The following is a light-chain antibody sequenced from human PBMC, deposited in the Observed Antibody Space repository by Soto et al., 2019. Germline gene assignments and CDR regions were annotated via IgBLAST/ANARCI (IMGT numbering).Light chain of an antibody. Sequence: QSALTQPASVSGSPGQSITISCTGTSSDVGGYNYVSWYQQHPGKAPKLMIYDVSYRPSGVSNRFSGSKSGNTASLTMSGLQAEDEADYYCRSYTSSSPLVFGGGTKLTVL. CDR2: DVS. CDR1: SSDVGGYNY. V-gene: IGLV2-14*03. J-gene: IGLJ2*01. CDR3: RSYTSSSPLV.